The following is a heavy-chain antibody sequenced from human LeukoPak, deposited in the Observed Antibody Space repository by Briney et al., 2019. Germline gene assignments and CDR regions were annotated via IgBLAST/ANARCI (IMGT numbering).Heavy chain of an antibody. Sequence: GGSLRLSCAASGFTFSSYAMSWVRQAPGKGLEWVSAISGSGGSTYYADSVKGRFTISRDNSKNTLYLQMNSLRAEDTAVYYCAKSVVLMVYATYYFDYWGQGTLVTVSS. D-gene: IGHD2-8*01. V-gene: IGHV3-23*01. CDR1: GFTFSSYA. J-gene: IGHJ4*02. CDR2: ISGSGGST. CDR3: AKSVVLMVYATYYFDY.